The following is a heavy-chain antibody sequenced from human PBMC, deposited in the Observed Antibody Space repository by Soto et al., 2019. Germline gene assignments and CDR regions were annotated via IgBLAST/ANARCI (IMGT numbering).Heavy chain of an antibody. CDR3: ARDRGGWYNTWYFDL. CDR1: GFSVSTND. J-gene: IGHJ2*01. Sequence: EVQVVESGGGLVQPGGSLRLSCAASGFSVSTNDLSWVRQAPGKGLEWVSMIYSTGGTYFADSVKGRFTISRHNSDNTLSLQMNSLRPDDTAVYYCARDRGGWYNTWYFDLWGRGTLVTVSS. D-gene: IGHD6-19*01. CDR2: IYSTGGT. V-gene: IGHV3-53*04.